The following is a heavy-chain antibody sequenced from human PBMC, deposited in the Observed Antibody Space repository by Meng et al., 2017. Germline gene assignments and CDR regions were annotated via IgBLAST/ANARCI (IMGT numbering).Heavy chain of an antibody. Sequence: ASVKVSCKASGYTFTSYGIRWVRQAPGQGLEWMGWISAYNGNTNYAQKLQGRVTMTADTSTSTAYMGLRGLRSDDRAVYYCARDYFRRGYTRLGRGFDYWGQGTLVTVSS. V-gene: IGHV1-18*01. D-gene: IGHD2-2*02. CDR1: GYTFTSYG. J-gene: IGHJ4*02. CDR2: ISAYNGNT. CDR3: ARDYFRRGYTRLGRGFDY.